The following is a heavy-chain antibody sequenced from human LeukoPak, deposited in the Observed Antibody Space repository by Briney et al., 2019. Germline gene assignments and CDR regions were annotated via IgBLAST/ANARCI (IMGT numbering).Heavy chain of an antibody. D-gene: IGHD2-15*01. CDR2: ISDSGGST. CDR1: GFTFSIYA. V-gene: IGHV3-23*01. CDR3: ARDIVVARPPATLQN. J-gene: IGHJ1*01. Sequence: GGSLRLSCAASGFTFSIYAMSWVRQAPGKGLEWVSTISDSGGSTYYADSVKGRFTISRDNSKNTLYLQMNSLRAEDTAVYYCARDIVVARPPATLQNWGQGTLVTVSS.